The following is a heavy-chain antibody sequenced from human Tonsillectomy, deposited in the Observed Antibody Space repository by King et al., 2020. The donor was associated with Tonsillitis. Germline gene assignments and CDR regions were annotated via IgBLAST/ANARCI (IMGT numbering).Heavy chain of an antibody. D-gene: IGHD6-13*01. V-gene: IGHV3-33*08. J-gene: IGHJ3*02. CDR1: GFTFSSYG. CDR2: IWYDGSNK. Sequence: LVESGGGVVQPGRSLRLSCAASGFTFSSYGMHWVRQAPGKGLEWVAVIWYDGSNKYYADSVKGRFTISRDNSKNTLYLQMNSLRAEDTAVYYCATYGSSGAFDIWGQGTMVTVSS. CDR3: ATYGSSGAFDI.